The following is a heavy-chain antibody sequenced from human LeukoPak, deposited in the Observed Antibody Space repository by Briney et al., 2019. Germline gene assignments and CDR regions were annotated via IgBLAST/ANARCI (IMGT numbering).Heavy chain of an antibody. V-gene: IGHV4-39*07. Sequence: SETLSLKCTVAGGSINGSGYHWGWIRQPLGKGLEWIGTIYYRGTTYYKPSLKSRVTISLDTPKNQFSLSLTSMTAADTAVYYCARGSYFDLWGRGTLVTVSS. CDR3: ARGSYFDL. J-gene: IGHJ2*01. CDR2: IYYRGTT. CDR1: GGSINGSGYH.